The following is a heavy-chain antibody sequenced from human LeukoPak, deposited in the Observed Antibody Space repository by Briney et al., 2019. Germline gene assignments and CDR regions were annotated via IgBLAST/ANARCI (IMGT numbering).Heavy chain of an antibody. CDR2: ISYDGSNK. D-gene: IGHD2-2*01. CDR3: AKDPKKFVVVPAAIHFDY. CDR1: GFTFSSYA. Sequence: GRSLRLSCAASGFTFSSYAMHWVRQAPGKGLEWVAVISYDGSNKYYADSVKGRFTISRDNSKNTLYLQMNSLRAEDTAVYYCAKDPKKFVVVPAAIHFDYWGQGTLVTVSS. J-gene: IGHJ4*02. V-gene: IGHV3-30-3*01.